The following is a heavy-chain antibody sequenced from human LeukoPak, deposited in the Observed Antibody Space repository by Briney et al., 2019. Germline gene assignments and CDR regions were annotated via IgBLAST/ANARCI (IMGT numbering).Heavy chain of an antibody. J-gene: IGHJ3*02. CDR2: IRGNGGST. D-gene: IGHD6-13*01. Sequence: GGSLRLSCAASGLTFGSYAMSWVRQAPGKGLEWVSAIRGNGGSTDYVDSVRGRFIISRDNSRNTLYLQINSLRAEDTAVYYCAKSITAAGTYAFDIWGQGTVVTVSS. CDR1: GLTFGSYA. V-gene: IGHV3-23*01. CDR3: AKSITAAGTYAFDI.